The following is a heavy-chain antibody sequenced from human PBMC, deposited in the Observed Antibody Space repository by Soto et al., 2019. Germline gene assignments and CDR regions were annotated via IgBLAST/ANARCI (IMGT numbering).Heavy chain of an antibody. CDR2: ISYDGSNK. CDR1: GFTFSSYA. V-gene: IGHV3-30-3*01. CDR3: PRDPMGRATPVLNWFDP. D-gene: IGHD2-15*01. J-gene: IGHJ5*02. Sequence: GGSLRLSCAASGFTFSSYAMHLVRQAPGKGLEWVAVISYDGSNKYYADSVKGRFTISRDNSKNTLYLQMNSLRAEDTAVYSWPRDPMGRATPVLNWFDPWGQGTLVTVSS.